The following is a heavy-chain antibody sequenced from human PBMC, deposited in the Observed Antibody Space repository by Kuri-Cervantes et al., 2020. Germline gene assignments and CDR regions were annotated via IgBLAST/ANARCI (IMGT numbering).Heavy chain of an antibody. J-gene: IGHJ4*02. CDR3: ARERYYDSSGYYFLFDY. Sequence: LRLSCAVYGGSFSGYYWSWIRQPPGKGLEWIGEINHSGSTNYNPSLKSRVTISVDTSKNQSSLKLSSVTAADTAVYYCARERYYDSSGYYFLFDYWGQGTLVTVSS. CDR1: GGSFSGYY. D-gene: IGHD3-22*01. CDR2: INHSGST. V-gene: IGHV4-34*09.